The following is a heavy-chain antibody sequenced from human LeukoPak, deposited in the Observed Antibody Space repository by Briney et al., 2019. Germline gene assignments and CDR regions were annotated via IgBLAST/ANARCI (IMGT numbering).Heavy chain of an antibody. CDR2: ISGSGGST. CDR1: GFTFSSYA. J-gene: IGHJ4*02. CDR3: ARSPPTTVASPVY. D-gene: IGHD4-17*01. Sequence: PGGSLRLSCADSGFTFSSYAMSWVRQAPGKGLEWVSAISGSGGSTYYANSVKGRFTISRDNAKNSLYLQMNSLGAEDTAVYYCARSPPTTVASPVYWGQGTLVTVSS. V-gene: IGHV3-23*01.